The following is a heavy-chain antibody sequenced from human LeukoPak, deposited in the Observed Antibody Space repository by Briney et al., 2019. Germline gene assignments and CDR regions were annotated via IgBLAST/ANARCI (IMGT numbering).Heavy chain of an antibody. V-gene: IGHV6-1*01. D-gene: IGHD3-10*01. CDR1: GDSVSSNSAA. J-gene: IGHJ4*02. CDR2: TYYRSKWYN. Sequence: SQTLSLTCAISGDSVSSNSAAWNWIRQSPSIGLEWLGRTYYRSKWYNDYAVSVKSRITINPDTSKNQFSLQLNSVTPEDTAVYYCARVRTTVRGVIINFDYWGQGTLVTVSS. CDR3: ARVRTTVRGVIINFDY.